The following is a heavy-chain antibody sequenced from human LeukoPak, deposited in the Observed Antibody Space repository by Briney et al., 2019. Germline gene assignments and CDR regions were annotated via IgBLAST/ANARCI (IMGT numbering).Heavy chain of an antibody. CDR1: GFTFSSYA. Sequence: GGSLRLSCAASGFTFSSYAMHWVRQAPGKGLEWVAVISYDGSNKYYADSVKGRFTISRDNSKNTLNLQMNSLRAEDTAVYYCARLHSSEGFDYWGQGTLVTVSS. J-gene: IGHJ4*02. CDR2: ISYDGSNK. V-gene: IGHV3-30-3*01. D-gene: IGHD6-19*01. CDR3: ARLHSSEGFDY.